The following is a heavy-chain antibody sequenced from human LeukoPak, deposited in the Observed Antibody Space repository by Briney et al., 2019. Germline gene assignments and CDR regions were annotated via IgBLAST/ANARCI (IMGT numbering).Heavy chain of an antibody. CDR2: INSDGSST. CDR1: GFTFNSYW. J-gene: IGHJ4*02. Sequence: PGGSLRLSCAASGFTFNSYWMHWVPQAPGKGLVWVSRINSDGSSTSYADSVKGRFTISRDNAKNTLYLQMNSLRAEDTAVYYCARSVAVVTATFGYWGQGTLVTVSS. V-gene: IGHV3-74*01. CDR3: ARSVAVVTATFGY. D-gene: IGHD2-15*01.